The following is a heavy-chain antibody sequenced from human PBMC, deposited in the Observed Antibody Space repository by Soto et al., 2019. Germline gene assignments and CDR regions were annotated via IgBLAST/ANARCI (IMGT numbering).Heavy chain of an antibody. V-gene: IGHV4-59*11. Sequence: LSLTCTLSGGAINDHYWTFIRQPPGKGLEWIGYIYYNGNTNYNPSLESRVTISVDRSRNQFSLRLTSLTAADTAVYYCARVRTGYFDYWGRGALVTVSS. CDR1: GGAINDHY. CDR2: IYYNGNT. CDR3: ARVRTGYFDY. J-gene: IGHJ4*02. D-gene: IGHD3-9*01.